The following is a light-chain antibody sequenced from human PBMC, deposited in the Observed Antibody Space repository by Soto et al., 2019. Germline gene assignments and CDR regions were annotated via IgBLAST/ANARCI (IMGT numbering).Light chain of an antibody. Sequence: DIVLTQSPGTLSLSPGERATLSCRASQSVSRCYLAWYQQKPGQAPRLLIYGASIRATGIPDRFSGSGSGTDFTLTISRLEPEDFAVYYCQQYGSSPLTFGGGTKVEIK. V-gene: IGKV3-20*01. CDR1: QSVSRCY. CDR3: QQYGSSPLT. CDR2: GAS. J-gene: IGKJ4*01.